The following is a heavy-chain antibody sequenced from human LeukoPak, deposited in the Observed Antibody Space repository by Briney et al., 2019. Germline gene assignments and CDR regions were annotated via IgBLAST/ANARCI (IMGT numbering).Heavy chain of an antibody. J-gene: IGHJ4*02. V-gene: IGHV1-18*01. D-gene: IGHD6-13*01. CDR3: ARSKGGSSSSPYVG. Sequence: GASVKVSCKASGYTFTSYGISWVRQAPGQGREWMGWISAYNGNTNYAQKLQGRVTMTTDTSTSTAYMELRSLRSDDTAVYYCARSKGGSSSSPYVGWGQGTLVTVSS. CDR2: ISAYNGNT. CDR1: GYTFTSYG.